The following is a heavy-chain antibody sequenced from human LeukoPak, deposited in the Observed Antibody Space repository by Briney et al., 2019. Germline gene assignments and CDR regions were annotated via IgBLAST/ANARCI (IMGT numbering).Heavy chain of an antibody. Sequence: GESLKISCKGSGYSFTSYWIGWVRQMPGKGLGWMGIIYPGDSDTRYSPSFQGQVTISADKSISTAYLQWSSLKASDTAMYYCARREYSNYEDYYYYGMDVWGQGTTVTVSS. V-gene: IGHV5-51*01. CDR3: ARREYSNYEDYYYYGMDV. CDR2: IYPGDSDT. D-gene: IGHD4-4*01. J-gene: IGHJ6*02. CDR1: GYSFTSYW.